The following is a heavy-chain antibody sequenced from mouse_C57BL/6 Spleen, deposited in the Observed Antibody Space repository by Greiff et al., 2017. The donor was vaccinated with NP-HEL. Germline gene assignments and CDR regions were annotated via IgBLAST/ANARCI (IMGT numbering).Heavy chain of an antibody. CDR1: GFTFSSYG. V-gene: IGHV5-6*01. CDR3: ARHEDYYGSSYNVDV. D-gene: IGHD1-1*01. CDR2: ISSGGSYT. J-gene: IGHJ1*03. Sequence: EVKLVESGGDSVKPGGSLKLSCAASGFTFSSYGMSWVRQTPDKRLEWVATISSGGSYTYYPDSVKGRFTISRDNAKNTLYLQMSSLKSEDTAMYYCARHEDYYGSSYNVDVWGTGTTVTVSS.